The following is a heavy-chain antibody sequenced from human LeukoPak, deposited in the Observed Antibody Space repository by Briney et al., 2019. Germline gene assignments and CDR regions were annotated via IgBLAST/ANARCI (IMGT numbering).Heavy chain of an antibody. Sequence: GGSLRLSCAASGFTSSSYSMNWVRQAPGKGLEWVSSISSSSSYIYYADSVKGRFTISRDNAKNSLYLQMNSLRAEDTAVYYCARVGYCSSTSCSDAFDIWGQGTMVTVSS. CDR2: ISSSSSYI. J-gene: IGHJ3*02. V-gene: IGHV3-21*01. D-gene: IGHD2-2*01. CDR1: GFTSSSYS. CDR3: ARVGYCSSTSCSDAFDI.